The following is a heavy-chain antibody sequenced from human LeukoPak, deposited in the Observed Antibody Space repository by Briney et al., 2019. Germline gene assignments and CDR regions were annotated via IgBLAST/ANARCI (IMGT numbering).Heavy chain of an antibody. D-gene: IGHD3-3*01. V-gene: IGHV4-61*02. Sequence: PSQTLSLTCTVSGGSISSGSYYWSWIRQPAGKGLEWIGRIYTSGSTNYNPSLKGRVTISVDTSKNQFSLKLSSVTAADTAVYYCARSQYYDFWSGYYTPFDYWGQGTLVTVSS. CDR3: ARSQYYDFWSGYYTPFDY. CDR2: IYTSGST. J-gene: IGHJ4*02. CDR1: GGSISSGSYY.